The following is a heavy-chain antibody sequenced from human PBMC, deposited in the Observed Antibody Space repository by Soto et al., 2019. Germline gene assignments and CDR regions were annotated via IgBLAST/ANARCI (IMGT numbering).Heavy chain of an antibody. Sequence: QVQLVQSGAEVKKPGASVKVSCKASGYTFTSYGISWVRQAPGQGLEWMGWISAYNGNTNYAQKLQGRVTLTTDTPTSTAYMGRGSVGCDATAVYYCASTARGYSSGGGGGGYFDYWGQGTLVTVSS. CDR3: ASTARGYSSGGGGGGYFDY. D-gene: IGHD6-19*01. J-gene: IGHJ4*02. CDR1: GYTFTSYG. CDR2: ISAYNGNT. V-gene: IGHV1-18*01.